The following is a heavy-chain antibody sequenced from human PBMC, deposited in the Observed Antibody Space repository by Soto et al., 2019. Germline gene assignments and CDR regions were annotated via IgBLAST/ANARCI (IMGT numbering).Heavy chain of an antibody. CDR3: ARDDVLCDGGRCYGIPLDV. CDR2: IQSGGTT. D-gene: IGHD2-15*01. CDR1: XFXVSXXX. Sequence: CAASXFXVSXXXXXXXXQXPXXXLEWVSLIQSGGTTYYADSVKGRFTISRDTSENTLHLQMDSLRVEDTAVYYCARDDVLCDGGRCYGIPLDVWGKGTTVTVSS. J-gene: IGHJ6*04. V-gene: IGHV3-66*01.